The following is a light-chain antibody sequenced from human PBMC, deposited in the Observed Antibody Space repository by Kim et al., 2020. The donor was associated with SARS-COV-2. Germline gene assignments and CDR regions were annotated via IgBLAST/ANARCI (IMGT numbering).Light chain of an antibody. V-gene: IGLV1-44*01. CDR3: AAWDDSLNYV. CDR2: SNN. Sequence: PGQRVTISCSGSSSNIGSNTVNWYQQLPGTAPKLLIYSNNQLPSGVPDRFSGSKSGTSASLAISGLQSEDEADYYCAAWDDSLNYVFGTGTKVTVL. J-gene: IGLJ1*01. CDR1: SSNIGSNT.